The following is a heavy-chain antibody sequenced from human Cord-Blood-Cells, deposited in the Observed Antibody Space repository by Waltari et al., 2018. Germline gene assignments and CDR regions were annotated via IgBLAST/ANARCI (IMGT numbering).Heavy chain of an antibody. Sequence: QVQLQESGPGLVKPSETLSLTCTVPGGSISSYYWSWTRQPPGKGLEWIGYIYYSGRTNYNPSLKSRVTISVDTSKNQFSLKLSSVTAADTAVYYCARDKEYQLLQGDNAFDIWGQGTMVTVSS. D-gene: IGHD2-2*01. V-gene: IGHV4-59*01. CDR1: GGSISSYY. CDR2: IYYSGRT. J-gene: IGHJ3*02. CDR3: ARDKEYQLLQGDNAFDI.